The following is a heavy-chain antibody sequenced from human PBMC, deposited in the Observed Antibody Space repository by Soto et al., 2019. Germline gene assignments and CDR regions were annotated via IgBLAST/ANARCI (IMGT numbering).Heavy chain of an antibody. D-gene: IGHD3-16*01. V-gene: IGHV2-5*02. Sequence: QITLKESGPALVKPTQTLTLTCTFSGFSLSTSGVGVGWIRQPPGEALEWLALIYWDDYKHFSPSLESRLTNPKDTSKNQVVLTMPNMDPVDTATYYCVHKGGGDRILDYWGQGTLVTVSS. CDR2: IYWDDYK. CDR1: GFSLSTSGVG. J-gene: IGHJ4*02. CDR3: VHKGGGDRILDY.